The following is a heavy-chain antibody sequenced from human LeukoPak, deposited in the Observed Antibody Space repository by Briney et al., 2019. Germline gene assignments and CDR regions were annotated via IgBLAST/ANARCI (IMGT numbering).Heavy chain of an antibody. CDR1: GFTFSSYA. Sequence: GRSLRLSCAASGFTFSSYAMHWVRQAPGKGLEWMAVISYDGSNKYYADSVKGRFTISRDNSKNTLYLQMNSLRAEDTAVYYCATEVHGWFDPWGQGTLVTVSS. V-gene: IGHV3-30*01. CDR2: ISYDGSNK. J-gene: IGHJ5*02. CDR3: ATEVHGWFDP.